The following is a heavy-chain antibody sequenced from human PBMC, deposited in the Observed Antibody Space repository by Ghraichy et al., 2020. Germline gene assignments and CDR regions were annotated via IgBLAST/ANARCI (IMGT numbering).Heavy chain of an antibody. CDR2: ISSSSSYI. V-gene: IGHV3-21*01. D-gene: IGHD6-13*01. CDR3: AARESAAGSWYDTEAVYFQH. Sequence: GESLNISCAASGFTFSSYSMNWVRQAPGKGLEWVSSISSSSSYIYYADSVKGRFTISRDNAKNSLYLQMNSLRAEDTAVYYCAARESAAGSWYDTEAVYFQHWGQGTLVTVSS. J-gene: IGHJ1*01. CDR1: GFTFSSYS.